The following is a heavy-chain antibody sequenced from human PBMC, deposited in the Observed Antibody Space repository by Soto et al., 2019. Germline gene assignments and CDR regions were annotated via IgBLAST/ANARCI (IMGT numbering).Heavy chain of an antibody. CDR3: ARGIYDKRRITMVRGVINWFDP. CDR1: GGSLSSSSYY. D-gene: IGHD3-10*01. CDR2: IYYSGST. V-gene: IGHV4-39*01. J-gene: IGHJ5*02. Sequence: XTLSLTCTVSGGSLSSSSYYWGWIRQPPGKGLEWIGSIYYSGSTYYNPSLKSRVTISVETSKNQFSLKLRYVTAADTAVYYCARGIYDKRRITMVRGVINWFDPWGQGTLATVS.